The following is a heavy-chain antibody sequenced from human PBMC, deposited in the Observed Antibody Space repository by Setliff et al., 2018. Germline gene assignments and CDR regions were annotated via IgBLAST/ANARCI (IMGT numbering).Heavy chain of an antibody. CDR1: GFTFSDSA. D-gene: IGHD1-1*01. V-gene: IGHV3-73*01. CDR2: IRAKVSDYAT. CDR3: TSAKLERRTGHHYYMDV. J-gene: IGHJ6*03. Sequence: GGSLRLSCAASGFTFSDSAVHWVRQASGKGLEWVGRIRAKVSDYATAYAASLKGRFTISRDDSKNTTYLQMNSLETEATATYYCTSAKLERRTGHHYYMDVWGKGTTVTVSS.